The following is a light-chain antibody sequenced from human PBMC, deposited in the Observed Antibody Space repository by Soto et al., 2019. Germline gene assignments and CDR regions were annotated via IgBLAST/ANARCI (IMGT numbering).Light chain of an antibody. Sequence: DIPMTQSPSSLSASVGDRVTITCRASQTINKYLNWYQQKQGKAPKLLIYAASNLQSGVPSRFSGSGSGTHFTLTISGLQPEDVATYYYQQSDRPPLTFAGGTKVEIK. V-gene: IGKV1-39*01. CDR2: AAS. CDR3: QQSDRPPLT. CDR1: QTINKY. J-gene: IGKJ4*01.